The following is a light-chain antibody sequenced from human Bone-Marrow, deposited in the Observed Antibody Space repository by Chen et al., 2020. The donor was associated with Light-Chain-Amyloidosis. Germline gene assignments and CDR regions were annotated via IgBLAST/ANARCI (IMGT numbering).Light chain of an antibody. Sequence: QSVLTQPPSVSGAPGQRVTISCTWGGSNIGPSYDVHWYQQLPGSAPRLLIYDNNKLPSGVTDRFSGSRSGTSASLAITGLQAEDEADYYCQYYDSSLRGLIFGGGTKLTGL. CDR1: GSNIGPSYD. CDR3: QYYDSSLRGLI. CDR2: DNN. V-gene: IGLV1-40*01. J-gene: IGLJ2*01.